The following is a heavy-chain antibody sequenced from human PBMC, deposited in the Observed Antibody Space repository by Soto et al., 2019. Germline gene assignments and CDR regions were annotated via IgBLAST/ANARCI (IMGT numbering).Heavy chain of an antibody. Sequence: GGSLRLSCAASGFTFSSYAMSWVRQAPGKGLEWVSAISGSGGSTYYADSVKGRFTISRDNSKNTLYLQMNSLRAEDTAVYYCAKDELVVVVAAKYYYYYGMDVWGQGTTVTVSS. J-gene: IGHJ6*02. D-gene: IGHD2-15*01. CDR3: AKDELVVVVAAKYYYYYGMDV. CDR2: ISGSGGST. CDR1: GFTFSSYA. V-gene: IGHV3-23*01.